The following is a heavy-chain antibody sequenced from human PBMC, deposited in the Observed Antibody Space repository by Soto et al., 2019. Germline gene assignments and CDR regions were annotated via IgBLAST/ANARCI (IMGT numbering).Heavy chain of an antibody. V-gene: IGHV1-46*01. Sequence: ASVKVSCKASGYTFTDYYIHWVRQAPGQGLEWMGIINPSGGSPSHAQKFQGRVTMTRDTSTSTDHMALSSLRSEDTAVYYCARDGSSSPTNFLDYWGQGTPVTVSS. J-gene: IGHJ4*02. D-gene: IGHD6-6*01. CDR1: GYTFTDYY. CDR3: ARDGSSSPTNFLDY. CDR2: INPSGGSP.